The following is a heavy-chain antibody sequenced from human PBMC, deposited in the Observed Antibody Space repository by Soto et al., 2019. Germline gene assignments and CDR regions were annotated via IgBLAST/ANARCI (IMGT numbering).Heavy chain of an antibody. J-gene: IGHJ6*02. CDR2: IYHSGST. V-gene: IGHV4-4*02. CDR3: ARGEDAFFYYGLDV. CDR1: GGSISSSNW. Sequence: SETLSLTCVVSGGSISSSNWWSWVRQPPGKGLEWIGEIYHSGSTNYNPSLKSRLAISLDKSKSQFSLKLTSVTAADTAVYYCARGEDAFFYYGLDVWGQGITVTVSS.